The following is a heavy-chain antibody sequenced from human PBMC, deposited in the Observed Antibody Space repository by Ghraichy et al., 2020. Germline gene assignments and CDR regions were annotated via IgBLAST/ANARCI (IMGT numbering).Heavy chain of an antibody. CDR1: GFSFSTYW. V-gene: IGHV3-7*01. Sequence: GESLNISCADSGFSFSTYWMTWVRQAPGKGLEWVANINQDGRQKQYVDSVKGRFTISRDNAKNSLLLQMNSLRAEDTAIYYCARDPAAGTWGAFDIWGRGTTVTVSS. D-gene: IGHD6-19*01. CDR2: INQDGRQK. CDR3: ARDPAAGTWGAFDI. J-gene: IGHJ3*02.